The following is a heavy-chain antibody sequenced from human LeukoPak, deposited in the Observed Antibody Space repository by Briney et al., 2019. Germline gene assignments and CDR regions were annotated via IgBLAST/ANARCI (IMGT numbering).Heavy chain of an antibody. V-gene: IGHV3-21*01. D-gene: IGHD5-24*01. CDR2: IGSSGNYI. CDR3: ALQEMATRYFQH. CDR1: GFTFSSYS. J-gene: IGHJ1*01. Sequence: GGSLRLSCAASGFTFSSYSMNWVRQAPGKGLEWVSSIGSSGNYIYYADSVKGRSTISRDNAKNSLYLQMNSLRAEDTAVYYCALQEMATRYFQHWGQGTLVTVSS.